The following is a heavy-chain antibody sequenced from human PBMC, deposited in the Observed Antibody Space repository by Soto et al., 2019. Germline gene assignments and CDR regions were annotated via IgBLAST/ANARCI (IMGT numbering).Heavy chain of an antibody. V-gene: IGHV4-39*01. J-gene: IGHJ5*02. CDR2: IYYSGST. Sequence: SETLSLTCTVSGGSISSSSYYWGWIRQPPGKGLEWIGSIYYSGSTYYNPSLKSRVTISVDTSKNQFSLKLSSVTAADTAVYYCARGITTGTFRFGWFDPWGQGTLVTVSS. D-gene: IGHD1-1*01. CDR1: GGSISSSSYY. CDR3: ARGITTGTFRFGWFDP.